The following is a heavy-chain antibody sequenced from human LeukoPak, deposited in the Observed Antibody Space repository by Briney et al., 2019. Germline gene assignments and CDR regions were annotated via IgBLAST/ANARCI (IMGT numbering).Heavy chain of an antibody. CDR2: IYYSGST. CDR3: ARDSVAGTFDY. J-gene: IGHJ4*02. V-gene: IGHV4-59*01. D-gene: IGHD6-19*01. Sequence: PSETLSLTCTVSGGSISSYYWSWIRQPPGKGLEGVGYIYYSGSTNYNPSLKSRVTISVDTSKNQFSLKLSSVTAADTAVCYCARDSVAGTFDYWGQGTLVTVS. CDR1: GGSISSYY.